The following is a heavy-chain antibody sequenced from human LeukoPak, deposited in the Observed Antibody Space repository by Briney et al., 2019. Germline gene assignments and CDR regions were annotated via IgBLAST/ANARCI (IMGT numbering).Heavy chain of an antibody. CDR2: IYTSGST. V-gene: IGHV4-61*02. Sequence: TLSLTCTASGGSISSGSYYWSWIRQPAGKGLEWIGRIYTSGSTNYNPSLKSRVTISVDTSKNQFSLKLSSVTAADTAVYYCARVSYDSSGYYGDYWGQGTLVTVSS. J-gene: IGHJ4*02. D-gene: IGHD3-22*01. CDR3: ARVSYDSSGYYGDY. CDR1: GGSISSGSYY.